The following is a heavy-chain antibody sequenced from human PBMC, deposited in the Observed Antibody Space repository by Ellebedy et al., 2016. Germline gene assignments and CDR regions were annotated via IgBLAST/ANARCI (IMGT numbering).Heavy chain of an antibody. CDR3: ARDGDGHFDF. Sequence: GGSLRLSCAASGFSFSSYWMNWVRQAPGKGLEWVANIKLDGSEKYNVDFVKGRFTISRDDAKNSLFLQMNSLTAEDTAVYYCARDGDGHFDFWGQGTLVTVSS. V-gene: IGHV3-7*01. CDR1: GFSFSSYW. D-gene: IGHD7-27*01. CDR2: IKLDGSEK. J-gene: IGHJ4*02.